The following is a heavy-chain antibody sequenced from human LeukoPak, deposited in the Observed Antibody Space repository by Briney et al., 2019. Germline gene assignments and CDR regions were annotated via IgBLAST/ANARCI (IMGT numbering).Heavy chain of an antibody. D-gene: IGHD1-26*01. J-gene: IGHJ4*02. V-gene: IGHV3-30*02. Sequence: GGSLRLSCAASGFTFSSYGMHWVRQAPGKGLEWVAFIRYDGSNKSYADSVKGRFTISRDNSKNTLYLQMNSLRSEDTAVYYCAKGQSGTYYTFDYWGQGTLVTVSS. CDR3: AKGQSGTYYTFDY. CDR2: IRYDGSNK. CDR1: GFTFSSYG.